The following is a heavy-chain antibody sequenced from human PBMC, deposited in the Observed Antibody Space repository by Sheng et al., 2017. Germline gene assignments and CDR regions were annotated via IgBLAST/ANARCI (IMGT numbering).Heavy chain of an antibody. J-gene: IGHJ4*02. Sequence: DSVEGRFTISGDNAKNSLYLQMNSLRAEDTAVYYCARGGQQWSPGGRNYFDYWGQGTLVTVSS. V-gene: IGHV3-48*01. CDR3: ARGGQQWSPGGRNYFDY. D-gene: IGHD6-19*01.